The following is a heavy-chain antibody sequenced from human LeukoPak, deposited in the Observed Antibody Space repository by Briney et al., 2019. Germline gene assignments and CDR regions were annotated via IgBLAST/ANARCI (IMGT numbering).Heavy chain of an antibody. CDR2: INPNSGGT. V-gene: IGHV1-2*02. CDR3: ARDLSIAAAENWFDP. Sequence: GASVKVSCKASGYTFTGYYMHWVRQAPGQGLEWMGWINPNSGGTNYAQKFQGRVTMTRDTSISTAYMELSRLRSDDTAVYYCARDLSIAAAENWFDPWGQGTLVTVSS. CDR1: GYTFTGYY. J-gene: IGHJ5*02. D-gene: IGHD6-13*01.